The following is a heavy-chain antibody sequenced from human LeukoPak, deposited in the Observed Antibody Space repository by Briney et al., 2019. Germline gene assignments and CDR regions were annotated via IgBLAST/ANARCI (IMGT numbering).Heavy chain of an antibody. J-gene: IGHJ3*02. Sequence: GGSLRLSCAASGFTFSDYYMSWIRQAPGKGLEWVSYISSSGSTIYYADSVKGRFTISRDNAKNSLYLQMNSLRAEDTAVYYSAREPRITGTKGAFDIWGQGTMVTVSS. V-gene: IGHV3-11*04. CDR1: GFTFSDYY. CDR2: ISSSGSTI. D-gene: IGHD1-7*01. CDR3: AREPRITGTKGAFDI.